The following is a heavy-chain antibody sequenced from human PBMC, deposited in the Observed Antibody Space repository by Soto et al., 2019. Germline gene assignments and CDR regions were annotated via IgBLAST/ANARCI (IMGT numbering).Heavy chain of an antibody. Sequence: EVQLLESGGGLVQPGGPLRLSCAASGFTFSSSAMSWVRQTPGKGLEWVSSISGSGGGTYYADSVKARFTISRDNSKNTLYLQMNSLRVEDTAVYYCAKILEAAGLAYRGQGTLVTVSS. V-gene: IGHV3-23*01. CDR2: ISGSGGGT. J-gene: IGHJ4*02. CDR3: AKILEAAGLAY. CDR1: GFTFSSSA. D-gene: IGHD6-13*01.